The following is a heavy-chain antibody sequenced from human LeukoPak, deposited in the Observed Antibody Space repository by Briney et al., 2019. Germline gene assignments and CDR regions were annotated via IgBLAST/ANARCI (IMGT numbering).Heavy chain of an antibody. D-gene: IGHD3-3*01. Sequence: GGSLRLSCAASGFTFSSYAMSWVRQAPGKGLEWVSAISGSGGSTYYADSVKGRFTISRDNSKNTLYLQVNSLRAEDTAVYYCAKDQGGHYDFWSGYSPADDYWGQGTLVTVSS. V-gene: IGHV3-23*01. CDR3: AKDQGGHYDFWSGYSPADDY. CDR1: GFTFSSYA. J-gene: IGHJ4*02. CDR2: ISGSGGST.